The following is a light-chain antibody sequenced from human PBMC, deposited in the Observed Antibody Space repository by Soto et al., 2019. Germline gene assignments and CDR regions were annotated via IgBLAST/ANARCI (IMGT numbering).Light chain of an antibody. J-gene: IGKJ1*01. CDR1: PTISSF. V-gene: IGKV1-5*03. CDR2: KAS. CDR3: QHYNSYSEA. Sequence: DIQMTQSPYNVSGSVGDRVTISCRASPTISSFLACYQQKPGKAPKPLIYKASTLTSGGPSRLSGSGSGTEFTLTISSLQPEDFASYYCQHYNSYSEAFGQGTKVDIK.